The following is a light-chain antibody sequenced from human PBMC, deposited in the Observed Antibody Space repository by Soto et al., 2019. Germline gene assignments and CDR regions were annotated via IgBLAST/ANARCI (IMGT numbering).Light chain of an antibody. CDR1: QGISSA. V-gene: IGKV1-13*02. Sequence: AIQLTQSPSSLSASVGDRVTITCRASQGISSALAWYQQKPGKAPKLLIYDASSLESGVPSRFSGSGSGTDFSLPISSLQPEDFATYYCQQFNSYITFGQGTRLEIE. CDR2: DAS. J-gene: IGKJ5*01. CDR3: QQFNSYIT.